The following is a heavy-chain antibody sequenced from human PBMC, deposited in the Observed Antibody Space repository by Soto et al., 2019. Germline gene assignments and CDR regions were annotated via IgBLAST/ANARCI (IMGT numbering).Heavy chain of an antibody. Sequence: ELQLVESGGGLVQPGGSLRLSCTVSGFIFRNYWMAWARQAPGQGLQWVAVIRQDGSETHYVDSVRGRLTISRDNAKNSLYVDMNSLRADDTAIYYCTRDWDYWCQGILVSVSS. V-gene: IGHV3-7*01. CDR2: IRQDGSET. CDR3: TRDWDY. J-gene: IGHJ4*02. CDR1: GFIFRNYW.